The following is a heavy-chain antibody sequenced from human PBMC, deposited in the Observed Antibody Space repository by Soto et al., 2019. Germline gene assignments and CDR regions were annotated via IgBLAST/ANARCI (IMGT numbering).Heavy chain of an antibody. D-gene: IGHD3-16*01. V-gene: IGHV3-30-3*01. CDR3: ARDLGEGDPLWYYYGMDV. Sequence: QVQLVESGGGVVQPGRSLRLSCAASGFTFINYSMHWVRQAPGKGLEWVAVISYDGSNKYYTDSVKGRFTISRDNSKNTRYLQMSSLRPEDTAMYYCARDLGEGDPLWYYYGMDVW. CDR2: ISYDGSNK. J-gene: IGHJ6*01. CDR1: GFTFINYS.